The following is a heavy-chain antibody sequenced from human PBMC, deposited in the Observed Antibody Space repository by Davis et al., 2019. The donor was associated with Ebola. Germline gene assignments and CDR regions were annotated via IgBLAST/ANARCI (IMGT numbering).Heavy chain of an antibody. Sequence: SETLSLTCTVSGGSISSYYWSWIRQPPGKGLEWIGYIYYSGSTNYNPSLKSRVTISVDTSKNQFSLKLSSVTAADTAVYYCARGAGAAGIFGYNWFDPWGQGTLVIVSS. V-gene: IGHV4-59*01. CDR2: IYYSGST. D-gene: IGHD6-13*01. CDR1: GGSISSYY. CDR3: ARGAGAAGIFGYNWFDP. J-gene: IGHJ5*02.